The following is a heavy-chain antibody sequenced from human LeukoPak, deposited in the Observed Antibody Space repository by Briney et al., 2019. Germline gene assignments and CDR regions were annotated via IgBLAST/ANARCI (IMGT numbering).Heavy chain of an antibody. D-gene: IGHD3-16*01. CDR2: ISGSGGST. J-gene: IGHJ4*02. CDR3: VKQGGAH. Sequence: PSGGSLRLSCAASGFIFSSYAMSWVRQAPGKGLEWVSTISGSGGSTYYADSVKGRFTISRDNPKNTVSLQLNRLRPDDTAIYYCVKQGGAHWGPGTLVTVSS. V-gene: IGHV3-23*01. CDR1: GFIFSSYA.